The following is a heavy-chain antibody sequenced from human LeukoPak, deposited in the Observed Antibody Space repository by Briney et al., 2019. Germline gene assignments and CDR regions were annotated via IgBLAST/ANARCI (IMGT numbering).Heavy chain of an antibody. CDR2: IRSKAYGGTT. Sequence: GGSLRLSCSASGFTFGDYAMSWVRQAPGKGLEWVGFIRSKAYGGTTEYAASVKGGFTISRDDSKSIAYLQMNSLKTEDTAVYYCTRDLGITMVRELDYWGQGTLVTVSP. CDR3: TRDLGITMVRELDY. CDR1: GFTFGDYA. J-gene: IGHJ4*02. D-gene: IGHD3-10*01. V-gene: IGHV3-49*04.